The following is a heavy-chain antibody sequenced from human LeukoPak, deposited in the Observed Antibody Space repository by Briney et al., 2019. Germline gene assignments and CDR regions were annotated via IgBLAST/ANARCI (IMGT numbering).Heavy chain of an antibody. D-gene: IGHD3-22*01. Sequence: GGSLRLSCAASGFTFSSYAMSWVRQAPGKGLEWVSAISGSGGSTYYADSVKGRFTISRDNSKNTLYLRMNSLRAEDTAVYYCAKTSYYYDSSGYYSFDYWGQGTLVTVSS. CDR3: AKTSYYYDSSGYYSFDY. CDR2: ISGSGGST. CDR1: GFTFSSYA. J-gene: IGHJ4*02. V-gene: IGHV3-23*01.